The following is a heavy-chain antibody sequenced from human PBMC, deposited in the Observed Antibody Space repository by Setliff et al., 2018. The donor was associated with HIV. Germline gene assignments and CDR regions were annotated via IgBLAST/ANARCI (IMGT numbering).Heavy chain of an antibody. V-gene: IGHV4-59*01. CDR3: ARGDGTKYYYYYMDV. Sequence: SETLSLTCTVSGGSISSYYWSWIRQPPGKGLEWIGYIYYSGSTNYNPPLKSRVTISVDTSKNQFSLQLSSVTAADTAVYYCARGDGTKYYYYYMDVWGKGTTVTVSS. D-gene: IGHD1-7*01. J-gene: IGHJ6*03. CDR2: IYYSGST. CDR1: GGSISSYY.